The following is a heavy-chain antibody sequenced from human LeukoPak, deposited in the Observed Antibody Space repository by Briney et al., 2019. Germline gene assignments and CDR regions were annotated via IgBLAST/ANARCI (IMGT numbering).Heavy chain of an antibody. CDR1: GFTFSSYA. J-gene: IGHJ4*02. D-gene: IGHD1-26*01. Sequence: GGSLRLSCAASGFTFSSYAMTWVRQAPGKGLEWVSAITGSGASTYYADSVTGRFTISRDNSRNTLYLQMNSLRGDDTAVYYCAKDVGKWESLHFFDYWGQGTLVTVSS. CDR3: AKDVGKWESLHFFDY. V-gene: IGHV3-23*01. CDR2: ITGSGAST.